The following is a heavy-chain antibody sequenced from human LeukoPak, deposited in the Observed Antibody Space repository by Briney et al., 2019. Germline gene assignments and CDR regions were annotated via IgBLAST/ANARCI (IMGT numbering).Heavy chain of an antibody. V-gene: IGHV3-48*01. CDR2: ISSSSSTI. CDR3: AGTASGSGSYSPPYYMDV. J-gene: IGHJ6*03. D-gene: IGHD1-26*01. Sequence: GGSLRLSCAASGFTFSSYSMNWVRQAPGKGLEWVSYISSSSSTIYYADSVKGRFTISRDNAKNSLYLQMNSLRAEDTAVYYCAGTASGSGSYSPPYYMDVWGKGTTVTVSS. CDR1: GFTFSSYS.